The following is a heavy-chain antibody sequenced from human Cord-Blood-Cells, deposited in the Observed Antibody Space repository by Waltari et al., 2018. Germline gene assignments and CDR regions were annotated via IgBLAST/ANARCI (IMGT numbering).Heavy chain of an antibody. CDR3: ARESGSYYYFDY. J-gene: IGHJ4*02. D-gene: IGHD1-26*01. Sequence: EVKLVESGGGLVQPGGSLSLSCAASGFDVRSTYMGWARQAPGKGMEWVSVIYSGGSTYYADSVKGRFTISRHNSKNTLYLQMNSLRAEDTAVYYCARESGSYYYFDYWGQGTLVTVSS. CDR1: GFDVRSTY. CDR2: IYSGGST. V-gene: IGHV3-53*04.